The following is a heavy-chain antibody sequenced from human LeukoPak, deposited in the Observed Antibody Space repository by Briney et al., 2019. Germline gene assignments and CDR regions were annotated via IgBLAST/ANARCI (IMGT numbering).Heavy chain of an antibody. Sequence: SETLSLTCTVSGGSISSSSYYWGWIRQPPGKGLEWIGSIYYSGSTYYNPSLKSRVTISVDTSKNQFSLKLSSVTAADTAVYYCARGNDYYDSSGYPNFDYWGQGTLVTVSS. CDR1: GGSISSSSYY. J-gene: IGHJ4*02. V-gene: IGHV4-39*07. CDR2: IYYSGST. CDR3: ARGNDYYDSSGYPNFDY. D-gene: IGHD3-22*01.